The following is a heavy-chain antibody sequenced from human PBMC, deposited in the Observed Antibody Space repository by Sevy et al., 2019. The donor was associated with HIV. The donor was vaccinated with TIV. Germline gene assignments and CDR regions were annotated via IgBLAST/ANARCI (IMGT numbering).Heavy chain of an antibody. CDR1: GFTFATYA. Sequence: GGSLRLSCAASGFTFATYAMTWVRQAPGKGLERVSVISFGGADTYYADSVKGRFTISRDNSKNTLYLQMNSLRAEDTAVFYCAKDRVSGSYYTGDFDSWGQGTLVTVSS. V-gene: IGHV3-23*01. D-gene: IGHD3-10*01. J-gene: IGHJ4*02. CDR2: ISFGGADT. CDR3: AKDRVSGSYYTGDFDS.